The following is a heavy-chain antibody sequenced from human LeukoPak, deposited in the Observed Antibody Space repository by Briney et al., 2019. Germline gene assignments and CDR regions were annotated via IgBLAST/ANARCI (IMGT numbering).Heavy chain of an antibody. Sequence: PGGSLRLSCAASGFTFSSYAMSWVRQAPGKGLEWVSAISGSGGSTYYADSVKGRFTISRDNSKNTLYLQMNSLRAEDTAVYYCAKVSVITMIVVVITSTGLDYWGQGTLVTVSS. CDR1: GFTFSSYA. D-gene: IGHD3-22*01. CDR3: AKVSVITMIVVVITSTGLDY. CDR2: ISGSGGST. V-gene: IGHV3-23*01. J-gene: IGHJ4*02.